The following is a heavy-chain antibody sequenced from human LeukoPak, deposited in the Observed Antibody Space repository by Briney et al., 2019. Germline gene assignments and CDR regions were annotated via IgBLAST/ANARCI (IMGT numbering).Heavy chain of an antibody. J-gene: IGHJ4*02. Sequence: GGSLRLSCAASGFTFNNYWMHWVRQAPGKGLVWVSRINSDGSSTTYADSVKGRFTISRDNAKNTLYLQMNSLRAEDTAVYYCASGPCSGCHYTLGYWGQGTLVTVSS. D-gene: IGHD3-22*01. CDR3: ASGPCSGCHYTLGY. CDR1: GFTFNNYW. V-gene: IGHV3-74*01. CDR2: INSDGSST.